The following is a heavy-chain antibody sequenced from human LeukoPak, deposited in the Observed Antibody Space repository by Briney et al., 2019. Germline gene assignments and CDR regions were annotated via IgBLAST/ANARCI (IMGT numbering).Heavy chain of an antibody. CDR3: ARASAYPSMIDY. J-gene: IGHJ4*02. D-gene: IGHD2/OR15-2a*01. Sequence: PGGSLRLSCAASGFTFSSYGMHWVRQAPGKGLEWVAVISYDGSNKYYADSVKGRFTISRDNSKNTLYLQMNSLRAEDTAVYYCARASAYPSMIDYWGQGTLVTVSS. CDR1: GFTFSSYG. CDR2: ISYDGSNK. V-gene: IGHV3-30*03.